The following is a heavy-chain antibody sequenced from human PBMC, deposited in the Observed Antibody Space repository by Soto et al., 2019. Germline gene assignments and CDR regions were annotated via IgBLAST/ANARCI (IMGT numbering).Heavy chain of an antibody. CDR3: AREVNSSPARGPNWFDP. CDR2: TYHSGTN. J-gene: IGHJ5*02. D-gene: IGHD6-13*01. CDR1: GDSINNSHW. V-gene: IGHV4-4*02. Sequence: QVQLQESGPGLVQPSGTLSLTCAVSGDSINNSHWWSWVRQTPGKGLEWIGETYHSGTNNYNPSLKTRVTKSIDKSKNQFSLKMNSVTAADTAVYYCAREVNSSPARGPNWFDPWGQGTLVTVSS.